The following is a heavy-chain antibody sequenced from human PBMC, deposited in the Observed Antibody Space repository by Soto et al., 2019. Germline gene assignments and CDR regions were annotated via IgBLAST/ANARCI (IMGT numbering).Heavy chain of an antibody. CDR3: ARDPWEGRFPFYYMDV. CDR1: GYTFNTYG. Sequence: ASVKVSCKASGYTFNTYGMNWVRQAPGQGLERMGWISTHTGSDTYAQRFQGRVTLTTDTSTNTVYMELRSLRSDDTAVYYCARDPWEGRFPFYYMDVWGKATTVTVSS. J-gene: IGHJ6*03. V-gene: IGHV1-18*01. CDR2: ISTHTGSD. D-gene: IGHD3-3*01.